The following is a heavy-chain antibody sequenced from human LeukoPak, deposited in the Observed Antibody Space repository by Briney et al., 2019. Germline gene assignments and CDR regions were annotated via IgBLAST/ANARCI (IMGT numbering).Heavy chain of an antibody. V-gene: IGHV1-69*13. J-gene: IGHJ4*02. CDR3: AAVVPAVMGYFDY. CDR2: IIPIFGTA. Sequence: GASVKVSCKASGGTFSSYAISWVRRAPGQGLEWMGGIIPIFGTANYAQKFQGRVTITADESTSTAYMELSSLRSEDTAVYYCAAVVPAVMGYFDYWGQGTLVTVSS. CDR1: GGTFSSYA. D-gene: IGHD2-2*01.